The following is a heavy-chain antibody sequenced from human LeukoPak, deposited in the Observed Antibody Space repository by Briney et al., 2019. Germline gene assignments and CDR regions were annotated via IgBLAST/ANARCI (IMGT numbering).Heavy chain of an antibody. D-gene: IGHD6-19*01. V-gene: IGHV3-33*08. CDR3: ARDSDSSGWYGNLAY. CDR2: IWYDGSNK. CDR1: GFTFSSYG. Sequence: GRSLRLSCAASGFTFSSYGMHWVRQAPGKGLEWVAVIWYDGSNKYYADSVKGRFTISRDNSKNTLYLQMNSLRAEDTAVYYCARDSDSSGWYGNLAYWGQGTLVTVSS. J-gene: IGHJ4*02.